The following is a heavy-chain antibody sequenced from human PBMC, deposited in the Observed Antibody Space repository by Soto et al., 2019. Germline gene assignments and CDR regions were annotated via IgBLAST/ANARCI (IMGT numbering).Heavy chain of an antibody. V-gene: IGHV4-39*01. CDR2: IYYSGST. CDR1: GDSISSSTYF. J-gene: IGHJ4*02. CDR3: ARHLGEGYFDY. Sequence: SETLSLTCTVSGDSISSSTYFWGWVRQPPGKGLEWIGSIYYSGSTYYNPSLKSRVTISVDTSKDHFSLKLSSVTSADTAVYYCARHLGEGYFDYWGQGTLVTVSS.